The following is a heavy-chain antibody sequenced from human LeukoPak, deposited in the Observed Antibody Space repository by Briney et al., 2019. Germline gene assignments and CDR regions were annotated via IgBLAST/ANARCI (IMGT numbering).Heavy chain of an antibody. Sequence: SETLSLTCTVPGGSISSSSYYWGWIRQPPGKGLEWIGSIYYSGSTYYNPSLKSRVTISVDTSKNQFSLKLSSVTAADTAVYYCARLYYYGSGSYTINWFDPWGQGTLVTVSS. D-gene: IGHD3-10*01. V-gene: IGHV4-39*01. CDR1: GGSISSSSYY. CDR3: ARLYYYGSGSYTINWFDP. J-gene: IGHJ5*02. CDR2: IYYSGST.